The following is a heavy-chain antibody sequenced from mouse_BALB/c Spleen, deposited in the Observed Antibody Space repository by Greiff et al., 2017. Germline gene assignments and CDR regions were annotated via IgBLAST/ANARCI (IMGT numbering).Heavy chain of an antibody. CDR2: IYPGNSDT. V-gene: IGHV1-5*01. Sequence: DVQLQESGTVLARPGASVKMSCKASGYSFTSYWMHWVKQRPGQGLEWIGAIYPGNSDTSYNQKFKGKAKLTAVTSASTAYMELSSLTNEDSAVYYCTRRGKLRHWYFDVWGAGTTVTVSS. J-gene: IGHJ1*01. CDR1: GYSFTSYW. D-gene: IGHD1-2*01. CDR3: TRRGKLRHWYFDV.